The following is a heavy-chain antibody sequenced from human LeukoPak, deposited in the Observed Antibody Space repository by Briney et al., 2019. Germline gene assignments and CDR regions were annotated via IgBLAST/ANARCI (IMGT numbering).Heavy chain of an antibody. D-gene: IGHD1-26*01. CDR2: IYYSGST. CDR1: GGSICSGAYY. Sequence: SETLSLTCTVSGGSICSGAYYWSWIRQHPGKGLEWIGYIYYSGSTYYNPSLKSRVTISVDTSKNQFSLKLSSVTAADTAVYYCARGELLGWFDPWGQGTLVTVSS. CDR3: ARGELLGWFDP. J-gene: IGHJ5*02. V-gene: IGHV4-31*03.